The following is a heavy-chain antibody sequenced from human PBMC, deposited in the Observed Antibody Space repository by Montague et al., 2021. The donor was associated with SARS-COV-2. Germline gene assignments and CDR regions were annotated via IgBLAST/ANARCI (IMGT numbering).Heavy chain of an antibody. Sequence: IYYSGSTYYTPSLKSRVTISVDTSKNQFSLKLSSVTAAATAVYYGARPSHKMPEAAFDIWGQGTMV. CDR3: ARPSHKMPEAAFDI. D-gene: IGHD2-2*01. CDR2: IYYSGST. V-gene: IGHV4-39*01. J-gene: IGHJ3*02.